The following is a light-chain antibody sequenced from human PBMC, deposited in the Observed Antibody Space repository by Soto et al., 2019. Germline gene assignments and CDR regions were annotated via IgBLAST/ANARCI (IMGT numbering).Light chain of an antibody. CDR1: QSISRSD. V-gene: IGKV3-20*01. J-gene: IGKJ4*01. CDR2: ATS. CDR3: QQYGSPPT. Sequence: DTGLTQSRGTLSLSPGESATLSCRASQSISRSDLAWYQHRPGQSPRLLIYATSSRATGIPDRFTGVGAGTGFTLTISRMAPEDSAVDYCQQYGSPPTFCGGTKVDIK.